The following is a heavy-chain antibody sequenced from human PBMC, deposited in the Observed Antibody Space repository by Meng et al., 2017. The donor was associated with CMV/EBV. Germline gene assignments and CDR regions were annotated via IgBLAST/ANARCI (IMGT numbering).Heavy chain of an antibody. Sequence: SVKVSCKASGGTFSSYAISWVRQAPGQGLEWMGGIIPIFGTANYAQKFQGRVTITTDESPSTAYMELSSLRSEDTAVYYCARETRYCSSTSCLYGVDYWGQGTLVTVSS. V-gene: IGHV1-69*05. CDR2: IIPIFGTA. D-gene: IGHD2-2*01. J-gene: IGHJ4*02. CDR1: GGTFSSYA. CDR3: ARETRYCSSTSCLYGVDY.